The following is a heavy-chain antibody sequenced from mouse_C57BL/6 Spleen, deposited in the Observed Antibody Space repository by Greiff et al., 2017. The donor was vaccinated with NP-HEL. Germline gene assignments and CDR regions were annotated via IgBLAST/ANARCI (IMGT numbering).Heavy chain of an antibody. Sequence: VQLQESGPELVKPGASVKISCKASGYAFSSSWMNWVKQRPGKGLEWIGRIYPGDGDTNYNGKFKGKATLTADKSSSTAYMQLSSLTSEDSAVYFCALYEYDEDWFAYWGQGTLVTVSA. CDR3: ALYEYDEDWFAY. CDR1: GYAFSSSW. J-gene: IGHJ3*01. CDR2: IYPGDGDT. V-gene: IGHV1-82*01. D-gene: IGHD2-4*01.